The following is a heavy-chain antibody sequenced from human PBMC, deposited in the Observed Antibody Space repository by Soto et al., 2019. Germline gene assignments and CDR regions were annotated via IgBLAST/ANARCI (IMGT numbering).Heavy chain of an antibody. V-gene: IGHV4-30-4*01. CDR3: ARSGSYTSNWFDP. CDR1: GGSISSGDYY. CDR2: IYYSGST. J-gene: IGHJ5*02. D-gene: IGHD3-10*01. Sequence: QVQLQESGPGLVKPSQTLSLTCTVSGGSISSGDYYWSWIRQPPGKGLEWIGYIYYSGSTYSNPSLKSRVTISVDTSQNQFSLKLSSVTAADTAVYYCARSGSYTSNWFDPWGQGTLVTVSS.